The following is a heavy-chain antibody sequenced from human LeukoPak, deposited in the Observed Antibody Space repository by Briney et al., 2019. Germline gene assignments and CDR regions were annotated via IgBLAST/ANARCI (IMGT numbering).Heavy chain of an antibody. CDR1: GFTFNSYW. Sequence: GGSLRLSCAASGFTFNSYWMIWVRQAPGKGLEWVANINPDGSGKYYVDSVKGRFTISRDNAKKSLYLQMNSLRAEDTAVYYCARALSVGAALDYWGQGTLVTVSS. CDR3: ARALSVGAALDY. J-gene: IGHJ4*02. CDR2: INPDGSGK. V-gene: IGHV3-7*03. D-gene: IGHD2-15*01.